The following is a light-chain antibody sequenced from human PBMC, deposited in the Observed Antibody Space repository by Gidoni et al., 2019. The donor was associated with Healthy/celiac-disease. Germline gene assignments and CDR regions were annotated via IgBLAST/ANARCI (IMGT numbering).Light chain of an antibody. CDR1: QSVSSY. CDR3: QQRSNWPPMYT. V-gene: IGKV3-11*01. J-gene: IGKJ2*01. Sequence: IVLTPSPATLSLSPGETATLACRASQSVSSYLAWYQQKPGQAPRLLIYDASNRATCIPAMFSGSGSGTDFTLTISSLEPEDFAVYYCQQRSNWPPMYTFGQGTKLEIK. CDR2: DAS.